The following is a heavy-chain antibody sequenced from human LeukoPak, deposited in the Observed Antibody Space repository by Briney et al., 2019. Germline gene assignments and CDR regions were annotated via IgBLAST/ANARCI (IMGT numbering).Heavy chain of an antibody. CDR3: AIHCSGGSCHDAFDI. V-gene: IGHV5-51*01. CDR2: IYPGDSDT. Sequence: GESLKISCKGSGYSFSNYWIAWVRQMPGKGLEWMGIIYPGDSDTRYSPSFQGQVTISADKSISTAYLQWSSLKASDTAMYYCAIHCSGGSCHDAFDIWGQGTMVTVSS. D-gene: IGHD2-15*01. J-gene: IGHJ3*02. CDR1: GYSFSNYW.